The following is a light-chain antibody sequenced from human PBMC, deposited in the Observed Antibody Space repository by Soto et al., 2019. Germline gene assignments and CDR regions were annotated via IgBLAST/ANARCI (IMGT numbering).Light chain of an antibody. Sequence: QSALTQPASVSGSPGQSITISCTGTSSDVGGYNYVSWYQEHPGKAPKLMIYDVSNRPSGVSNRFSGSKSGNTASLTISGLQVEDEADYYCSSYTTDSTYVFGTGTKVTVL. CDR3: SSYTTDSTYV. V-gene: IGLV2-14*01. J-gene: IGLJ1*01. CDR2: DVS. CDR1: SSDVGGYNY.